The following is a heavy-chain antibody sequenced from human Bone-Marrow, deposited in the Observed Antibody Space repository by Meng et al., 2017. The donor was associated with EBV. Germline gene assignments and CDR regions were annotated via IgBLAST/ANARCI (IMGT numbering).Heavy chain of an antibody. CDR1: GGSFSGYY. Sequence: QVQLQQWGAALLKPSATPSLTCAVYGGSFSGYYWSWIRQPPGKGLEWIGEINHSGSTNYNPSLKSRVTISVDTSKNQFSLKLSSLTAADTAVYYCARGAISGYDADFDYWGQGTLGTVAS. CDR3: ARGAISGYDADFDY. CDR2: INHSGST. J-gene: IGHJ4*02. V-gene: IGHV4-34*01. D-gene: IGHD5-12*01.